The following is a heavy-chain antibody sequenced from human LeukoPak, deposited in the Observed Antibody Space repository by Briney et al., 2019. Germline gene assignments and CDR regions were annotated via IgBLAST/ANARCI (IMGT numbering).Heavy chain of an antibody. J-gene: IGHJ6*02. Sequence: ASVTVSCKASGYTFTGYYMHWVRQAPGQGLEWMGRINPNSGGTNYAQKFQGRVTMTRDTSISTAYMELSRLRSDDTAVYYCARDQLLYEDYYGMDVWGQGTTVTVSS. CDR3: ARDQLLYEDYYGMDV. V-gene: IGHV1-2*06. D-gene: IGHD2-2*02. CDR1: GYTFTGYY. CDR2: INPNSGGT.